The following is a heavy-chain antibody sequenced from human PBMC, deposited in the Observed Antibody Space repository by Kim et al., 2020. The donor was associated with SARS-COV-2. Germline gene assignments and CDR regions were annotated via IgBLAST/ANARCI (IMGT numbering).Heavy chain of an antibody. Sequence: SVKVSCKASGGTFSSYAISWVRQAPGQGLEWMGGIIPIFGTANYAQKFQGRVTITADESTSTAYMELSSLRSEDTAVYYCARDNSSSPRYYYGMDVWGQGTTVTVSS. CDR1: GGTFSSYA. D-gene: IGHD6-6*01. V-gene: IGHV1-69*13. CDR2: IIPIFGTA. CDR3: ARDNSSSPRYYYGMDV. J-gene: IGHJ6*02.